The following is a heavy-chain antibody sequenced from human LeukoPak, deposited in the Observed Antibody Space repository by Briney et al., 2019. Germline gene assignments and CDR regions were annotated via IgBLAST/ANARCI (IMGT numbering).Heavy chain of an antibody. Sequence: SETLSLTCTVSGGSISSFYWSWIRQPPGKGLEWIGYIYYSGSTNYNPSLMSRVTISVDTSNNQFSLKLTSVTAADTAVYYCARAYSSSWYSWFDPWGQGT. CDR2: IYYSGST. V-gene: IGHV4-59*01. D-gene: IGHD6-13*01. CDR3: ARAYSSSWYSWFDP. J-gene: IGHJ5*02. CDR1: GGSISSFY.